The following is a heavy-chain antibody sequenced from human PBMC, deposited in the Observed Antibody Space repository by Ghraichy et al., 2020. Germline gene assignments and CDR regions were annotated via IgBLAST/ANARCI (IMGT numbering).Heavy chain of an antibody. V-gene: IGHV5-51*01. J-gene: IGHJ3*02. Sequence: GESLNISCKGSGYSFTKYWIGWVRQIPGKGLEWMGIIYPGDSDTRYSPSFQGQVTISADKSINTAYLQWSSLKASDTAMYHCARQLWGLYDSSGYYGDAFDIWGQGAMVTVSS. D-gene: IGHD3-22*01. CDR1: GYSFTKYW. CDR3: ARQLWGLYDSSGYYGDAFDI. CDR2: IYPGDSDT.